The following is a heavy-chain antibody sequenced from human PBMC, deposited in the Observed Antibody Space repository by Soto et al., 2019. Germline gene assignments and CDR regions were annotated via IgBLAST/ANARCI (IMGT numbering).Heavy chain of an antibody. V-gene: IGHV3-30*18. D-gene: IGHD1-1*01. Sequence: AAVVRFVDYGVRWIRPAPGKGLEWVAMISYDGTDEHYADSVKGRFTISRDNSKNAVYLQMNSLRAEDTAVYYSAKQESDWNDLFDYLGQGTLVPVSS. CDR2: ISYDGTDE. CDR3: AKQESDWNDLFDY. CDR1: VVRFVDYG. J-gene: IGHJ4*02.